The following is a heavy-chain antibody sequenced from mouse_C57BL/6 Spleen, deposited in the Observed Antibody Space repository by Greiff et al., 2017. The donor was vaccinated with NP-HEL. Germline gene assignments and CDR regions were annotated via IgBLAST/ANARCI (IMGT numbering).Heavy chain of an antibody. Sequence: QVQLQQSGAERAKPGASVKRSGKAPGYTFTSYWRHWVKQRPGQGLEWIGYINPSSGYTKYNQKFKDKATLTADKSSSTAYMQLSSLTYEDSAVYYCARDDGYFLDYWGQGTTLTVSS. CDR3: ARDDGYFLDY. CDR2: INPSSGYT. J-gene: IGHJ2*01. CDR1: GYTFTSYW. D-gene: IGHD2-3*01. V-gene: IGHV1-7*01.